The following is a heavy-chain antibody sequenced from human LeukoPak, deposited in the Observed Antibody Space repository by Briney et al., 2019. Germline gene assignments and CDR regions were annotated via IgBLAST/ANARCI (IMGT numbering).Heavy chain of an antibody. J-gene: IGHJ6*02. V-gene: IGHV4-34*01. CDR3: ARGLCGGDCYSYYYYYYGMDV. CDR1: GGSFSGYY. D-gene: IGHD2-21*02. Sequence: SETLSLTCAVYGGSFSGYYWNWSRQPPGKGLEWIGEINHSGSTNYNPSLKSRVTISVDTSKNQFSLKLSSVTAADTAVYYCARGLCGGDCYSYYYYYYGMDVWGQGTTVTVSS. CDR2: INHSGST.